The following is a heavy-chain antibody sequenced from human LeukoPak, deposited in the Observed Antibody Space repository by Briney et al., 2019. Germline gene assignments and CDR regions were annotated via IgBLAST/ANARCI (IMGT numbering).Heavy chain of an antibody. CDR3: ARDKYGYSSFDF. D-gene: IGHD5-18*01. CDR2: IYYSGTT. J-gene: IGHJ4*02. Sequence: SETLSLTCTVSGGSISSGDYYWSWIRQPPGKGLEWIGYIYYSGTTYYNPSLKSRVTISVDTSKNQFSLKLSSVTAADTAVYYCARDKYGYSSFDFWGQGTLVTVSS. CDR1: GGSISSGDYY. V-gene: IGHV4-30-4*08.